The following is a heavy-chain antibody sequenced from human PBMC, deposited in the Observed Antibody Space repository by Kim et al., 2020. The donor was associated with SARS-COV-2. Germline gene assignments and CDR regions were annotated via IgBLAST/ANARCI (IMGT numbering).Heavy chain of an antibody. V-gene: IGHV6-1*01. J-gene: IGHJ5*02. Sequence: DYAVSVKGRMTINPDTPKNQFSLHRNSVTPEDTAVYYCAKGRDKYAYEDPWGQGTLVTVSS. CDR3: AKGRDKYAYEDP. D-gene: IGHD2-21*01.